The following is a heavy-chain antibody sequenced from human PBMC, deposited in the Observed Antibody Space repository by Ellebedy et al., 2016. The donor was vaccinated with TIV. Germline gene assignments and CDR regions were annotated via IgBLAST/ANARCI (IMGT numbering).Heavy chain of an antibody. D-gene: IGHD6-13*01. CDR3: TRGSSSRGYFDS. Sequence: GESLKISXAASGFTFSYYPMHWVRQAPGKGLEWVAVISHDGSNKYHAESVKGRFAISRDDSKNTLYLQMNTLRTEDTAVYFCTRGSSSRGYFDSWGQGTLVTVSS. CDR2: ISHDGSNK. V-gene: IGHV3-30*09. J-gene: IGHJ4*02. CDR1: GFTFSYYP.